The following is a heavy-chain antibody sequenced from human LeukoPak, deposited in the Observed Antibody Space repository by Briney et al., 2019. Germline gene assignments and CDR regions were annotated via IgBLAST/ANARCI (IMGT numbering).Heavy chain of an antibody. V-gene: IGHV3-7*03. CDR2: IKHDESEK. CDR3: ARHDSFIPH. J-gene: IGHJ4*02. CDR1: GFSFSSYW. D-gene: IGHD5-18*01. Sequence: GGSLRLSCVASGFSFSSYWMSWVRQAPGKGLEWVANIKHDESEKYYVDSVKGRFTISRDNAKNLLYLQMNSLRADDTAVYFCARHDSFIPHWGQGTLVTVSS.